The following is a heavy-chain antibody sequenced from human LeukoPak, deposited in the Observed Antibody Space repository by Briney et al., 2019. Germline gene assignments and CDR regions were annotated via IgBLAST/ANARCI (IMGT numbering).Heavy chain of an antibody. D-gene: IGHD2-8*01. V-gene: IGHV3-23*01. J-gene: IGHJ4*02. CDR1: GFTFSSYA. CDR2: FSGSGGNT. CDR3: ARNDRGALYDLDY. Sequence: GGSLRLSCAASGFTFSSYAMSWVRQAPGKGLEWVSVFSGSGGNTYYADSVKGRFTTSRDISKNTLYLQINSLRAEDTAVYYCARNDRGALYDLDYWGQGTLVTVSS.